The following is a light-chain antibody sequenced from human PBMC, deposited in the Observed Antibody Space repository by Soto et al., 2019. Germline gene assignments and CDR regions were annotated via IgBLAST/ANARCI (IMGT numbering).Light chain of an antibody. V-gene: IGKV3-11*01. J-gene: IGKJ3*01. Sequence: EIVMTQSPATLSVSPGERVTLSCRASESINRNLVWYQKRPGQAPRLLIYDASYRATGIPARFSGSGSGTDFTLTISSLEPEDFAVYYCQHRNNRPFSFGPGTKVDIK. CDR2: DAS. CDR1: ESINRN. CDR3: QHRNNRPFS.